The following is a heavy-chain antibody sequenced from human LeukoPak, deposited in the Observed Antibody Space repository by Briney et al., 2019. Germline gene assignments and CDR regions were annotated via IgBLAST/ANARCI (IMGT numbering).Heavy chain of an antibody. CDR2: INSDGSST. V-gene: IGHV3-74*01. Sequence: GGSLRLSCTASEFTFSNYAMSWVRQAPGKGLVWVSRINSDGSSTTYADSVKGRFTISRDNAKSTLYLQMSSLRAEDTAVYYCARDLSVAVAATNYWGQGTLVTVSS. CDR3: ARDLSVAVAATNY. CDR1: EFTFSNYA. J-gene: IGHJ4*02. D-gene: IGHD2-15*01.